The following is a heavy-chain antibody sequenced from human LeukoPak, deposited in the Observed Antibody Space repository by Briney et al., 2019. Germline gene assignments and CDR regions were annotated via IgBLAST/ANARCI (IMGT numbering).Heavy chain of an antibody. CDR2: IYSDGTT. CDR3: ARSSGSLPGYYYMDV. D-gene: IGHD1-26*01. CDR1: GFTVNSNY. J-gene: IGHJ6*03. Sequence: GGSLRLSCAASGFTVNSNYMSWVRQAPGKGLEWVSVIYSDGTTYYADSVRGRFTISRDNSKNTLYLQMNSLRAEDTAVYYCARSSGSLPGYYYMDVWGKGITVTVSS. V-gene: IGHV3-53*01.